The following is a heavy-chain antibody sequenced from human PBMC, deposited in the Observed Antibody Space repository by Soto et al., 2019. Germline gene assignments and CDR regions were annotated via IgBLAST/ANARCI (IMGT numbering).Heavy chain of an antibody. Sequence: TVSGGSISSGDYYWSWIRQPPGKGLEWIGYIYYSGSTYYNPSLKSRVTISVDTSKNQFSLKLSSVTAADTAVYYCAREPKYCSGSSCYLSGLDYWGQGPLVTVYS. D-gene: IGHD2-15*01. J-gene: IGHJ4*02. CDR2: IYYSGST. CDR3: AREPKYCSGSSCYLSGLDY. CDR1: GGSISSGDYY. V-gene: IGHV4-30-4*01.